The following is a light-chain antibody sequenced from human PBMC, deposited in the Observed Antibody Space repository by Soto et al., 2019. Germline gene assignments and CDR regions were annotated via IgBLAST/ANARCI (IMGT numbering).Light chain of an antibody. V-gene: IGKV3-20*01. CDR3: QHET. Sequence: EIVLTQSPGTLSLSPGERATLSCRASQSVSSSYLAWYQQKPGQAHRLLIYGASSRATGIPDRFSGSGSGTDFTLTISRLEPEDFAVYYCQHETFGQGTKLEIK. J-gene: IGKJ2*01. CDR1: QSVSSSY. CDR2: GAS.